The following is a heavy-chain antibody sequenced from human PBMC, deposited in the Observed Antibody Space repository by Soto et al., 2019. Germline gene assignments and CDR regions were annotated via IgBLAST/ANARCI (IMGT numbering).Heavy chain of an antibody. CDR1: GYTFTGYY. D-gene: IGHD1-26*01. J-gene: IGHJ4*02. V-gene: IGHV1-2*02. CDR2: INPNSGGT. CDR3: ARVSLAGATTADY. Sequence: GASVKVSCKASGYTFTGYYMHWVRQAPGQGLEWMGWINPNSGGTNYAQKFQGRVTMTSDTSITTAYMELSRQTSDDTAVYYCARVSLAGATTADYWGQGTLVTVSS.